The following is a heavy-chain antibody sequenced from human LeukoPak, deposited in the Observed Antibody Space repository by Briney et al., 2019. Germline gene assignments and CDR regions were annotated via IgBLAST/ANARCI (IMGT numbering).Heavy chain of an antibody. J-gene: IGHJ5*02. Sequence: SETLSLTCTVSGGSISNYYWSWIRQPPGKGLEWIGFIYYSGSTSYNPSLKSRVTISVDTSKNQFSLKLSSVTAADTAVYYCTRHLPGATWFDPWGQGTQVTVSS. V-gene: IGHV4-59*08. CDR2: IYYSGST. D-gene: IGHD1-26*01. CDR1: GGSISNYY. CDR3: TRHLPGATWFDP.